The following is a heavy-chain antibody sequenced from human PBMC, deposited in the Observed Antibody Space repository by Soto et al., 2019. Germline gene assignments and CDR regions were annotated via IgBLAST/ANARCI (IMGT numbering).Heavy chain of an antibody. J-gene: IGHJ6*02. CDR1: GFTFSSYG. CDR3: ARGGWYSGSYYLTPNYYYYGMDV. D-gene: IGHD1-26*01. CDR2: IWYDGSNK. V-gene: IGHV3-33*01. Sequence: QVQLVESGGGVVQPGRSLRLSCAASGFTFSSYGMHWVRQAPGKGLEWVAVIWYDGSNKYYADSVKGRFTISRDNSKNTLYLQMNSLRAEDTAVYYCARGGWYSGSYYLTPNYYYYGMDVWGQGTTVTVSS.